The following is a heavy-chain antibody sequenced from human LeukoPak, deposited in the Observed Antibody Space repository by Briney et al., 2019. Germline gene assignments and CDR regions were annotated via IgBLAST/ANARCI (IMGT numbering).Heavy chain of an antibody. V-gene: IGHV3-74*01. CDR2: INSDGSIT. CDR3: ARDAVDTANAV. Sequence: GGSLRLSCAASGNYWMHWVRQAPGKGLVWVSHINSDGSITSYADSVKGRFTISRDNAKNTLYLQMNSLRAEDTAVYYCARDAVDTANAVWGQGTTVTVSS. CDR1: GNYW. D-gene: IGHD5-18*01. J-gene: IGHJ6*02.